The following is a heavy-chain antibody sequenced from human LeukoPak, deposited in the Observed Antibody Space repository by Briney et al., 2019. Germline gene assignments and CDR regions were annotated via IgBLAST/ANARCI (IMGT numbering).Heavy chain of an antibody. CDR2: IHTSGST. V-gene: IGHV4-4*07. CDR3: ARRDISSGWSFDY. Sequence: SETLSLTCTVSGGSISNYHWSWIRQPAGKGLERIGQIHTSGSTNYNPPLKSRVSMSIDTTEGQVSLTIRSVTAADTAFYYCARRDISSGWSFDYWGQGTLVTVSS. D-gene: IGHD6-19*01. CDR1: GGSISNYH. J-gene: IGHJ4*02.